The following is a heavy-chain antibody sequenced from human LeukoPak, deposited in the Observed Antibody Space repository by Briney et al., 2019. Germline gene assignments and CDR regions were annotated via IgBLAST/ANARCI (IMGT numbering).Heavy chain of an antibody. Sequence: PSETLSLTCTVSGGSISSGGYYWSWIRQHPGKGLEWIGYIYYSGSTYYNPSLKSRVTISVDTSKNQFSLKLSSVTAADTAVYYCARQGDGYNIFDYWGQGTLVTVSS. CDR3: ARQGDGYNIFDY. D-gene: IGHD5-24*01. V-gene: IGHV4-39*01. CDR2: IYYSGST. J-gene: IGHJ4*02. CDR1: GGSISSGGYY.